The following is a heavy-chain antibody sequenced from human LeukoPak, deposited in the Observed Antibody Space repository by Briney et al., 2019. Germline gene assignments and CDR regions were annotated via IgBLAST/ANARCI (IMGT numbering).Heavy chain of an antibody. Sequence: ASVKVSCKASGYTFTGYYIHWVRQAPGQGLEWMGRINPNTGGTNYAQKFRGRVTMTRVTSISTAYMELTRLRSDDTAGFYCARDHLRGESTGGYHFDQWGQGTLVTVSS. CDR3: ARDHLRGESTGGYHFDQ. D-gene: IGHD3-16*02. CDR2: INPNTGGT. V-gene: IGHV1-2*06. J-gene: IGHJ4*02. CDR1: GYTFTGYY.